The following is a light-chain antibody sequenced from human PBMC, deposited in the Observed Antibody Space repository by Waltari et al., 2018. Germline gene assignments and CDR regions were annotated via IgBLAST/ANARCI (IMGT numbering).Light chain of an antibody. CDR1: QSVSSN. CDR2: GAS. Sequence: EIVMTQSPATLSASPGERATLSCRASQSVSSNLAWYQQKPGQALRLLIYGASTRATGIPGRFGGSGSGTEFTLTISRLQSEDFAVYYCQQYSNWPYTFGQGTKLEIK. J-gene: IGKJ2*01. V-gene: IGKV3-15*01. CDR3: QQYSNWPYT.